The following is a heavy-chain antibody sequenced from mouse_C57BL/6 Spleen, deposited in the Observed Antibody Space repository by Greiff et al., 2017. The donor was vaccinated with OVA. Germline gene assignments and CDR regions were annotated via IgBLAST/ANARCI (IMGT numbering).Heavy chain of an antibody. Sequence: DVHLVESGGGLVKPGGSLKLSCAASGFTFSSYAMSWVRQTPEKRLEWVATISDGGSYTYYPDNVKGRFTISRYNAKNNLYLQMSHLKSEDTAMYYCATDYYGSSGYWGQGTSGTVSS. CDR3: ATDYYGSSGY. J-gene: IGHJ4*01. D-gene: IGHD1-1*01. CDR1: GFTFSSYA. V-gene: IGHV5-4*01. CDR2: ISDGGSYT.